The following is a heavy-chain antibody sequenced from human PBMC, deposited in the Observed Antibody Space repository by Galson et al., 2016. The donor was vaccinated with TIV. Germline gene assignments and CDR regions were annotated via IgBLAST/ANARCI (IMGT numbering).Heavy chain of an antibody. CDR3: ARDRVVDATYYYYYFGMDV. D-gene: IGHD2-15*01. CDR1: GLSVSINY. J-gene: IGHJ6*02. CDR2: ISDGGNT. Sequence: LRLSCAASGLSVSINYMTWVRPAPGKGLEWVSLISDGGNTYYPDSVKGRFTISRDNSKNTLYLQMNSLRVEDTAVYYCARDRVVDATYYYYYFGMDVWGQGTAVTVSS. V-gene: IGHV3-66*02.